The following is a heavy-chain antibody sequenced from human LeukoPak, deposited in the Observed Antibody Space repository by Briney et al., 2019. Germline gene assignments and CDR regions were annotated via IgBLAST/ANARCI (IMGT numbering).Heavy chain of an antibody. J-gene: IGHJ3*02. Sequence: ASVKVSCKASGYTFTGYYMHWVRQAPGQGLEWMGWINPNSGGTNYAQKFQGRVSVTRDTSTSTVYMELSSLRSEDTAVYYCASFDSSGWYGGRDDAFDIWGQGTMVTVSS. D-gene: IGHD6-19*01. CDR3: ASFDSSGWYGGRDDAFDI. CDR1: GYTFTGYY. V-gene: IGHV1-2*02. CDR2: INPNSGGT.